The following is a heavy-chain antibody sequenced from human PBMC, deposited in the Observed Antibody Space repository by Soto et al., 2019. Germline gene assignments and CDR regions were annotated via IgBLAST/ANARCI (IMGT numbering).Heavy chain of an antibody. V-gene: IGHV3-23*01. D-gene: IGHD3-3*01. CDR1: GFTFGSHA. J-gene: IGHJ4*02. Sequence: VQLLESGGGLVQPGGSLRLSCAASGFTFGSHAMIWVRQAPGKGLEWVSAISGSGGSAYYADSVKGRLTISRDNSINTLYLQMNSLRAEDTALYYCAKEPYSDFWSAYYYFDYWGQGTLVTVSS. CDR3: AKEPYSDFWSAYYYFDY. CDR2: ISGSGGSA.